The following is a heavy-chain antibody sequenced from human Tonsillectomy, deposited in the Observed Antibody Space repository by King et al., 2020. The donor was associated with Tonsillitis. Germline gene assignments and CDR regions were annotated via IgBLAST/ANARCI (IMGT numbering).Heavy chain of an antibody. V-gene: IGHV3-9*01. CDR3: AKGGDGSTTVMDYYYYGMDV. D-gene: IGHD1-1*01. CDR2: ISWNSGWI. J-gene: IGHJ6*02. CDR1: GFTFDDYA. Sequence: QLVQSGGGLVQPGRSLRLSCAASGFTFDDYAMHWVRQAPGKGLEWVSGISWNSGWIGYADSVKGRFTISRDNAKNSLYLQMNSLRAEDTALYYCAKGGDGSTTVMDYYYYGMDVWGQGTTVTVSS.